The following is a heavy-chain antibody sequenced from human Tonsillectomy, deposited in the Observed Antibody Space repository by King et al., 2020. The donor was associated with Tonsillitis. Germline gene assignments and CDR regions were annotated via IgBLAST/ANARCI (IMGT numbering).Heavy chain of an antibody. V-gene: IGHV4-34*01. CDR3: ARGRYRSSPYYSYYMDV. J-gene: IGHJ6*03. CDR1: GGSFSGYY. Sequence: VQLQQWGAGLLKPSETLSLTCAVYGGSFSGYYWSWIRQPPGKGLEWIGEINHSGITNFNPSLKSRVTMSVDTPKNQFSLKLSSVTAADTAVYYCARGRYRSSPYYSYYMDVWGKGTTVTVSS. CDR2: INHSGIT. D-gene: IGHD6-6*01.